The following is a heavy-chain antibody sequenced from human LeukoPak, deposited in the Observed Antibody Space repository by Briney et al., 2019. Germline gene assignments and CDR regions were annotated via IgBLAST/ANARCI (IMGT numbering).Heavy chain of an antibody. D-gene: IGHD2-15*01. Sequence: SETLSLTCTVSGGSISSYYWSWIRQPAGKGLEWIGRIYTSGSTNYNPSLKSRVTISVDTSKNQFSLKLSSVTAADTAVYYCAREGWVVAASSYYYYYYMDVWGKGTTVTISS. CDR2: IYTSGST. CDR3: AREGWVVAASSYYYYYYMDV. CDR1: GGSISSYY. J-gene: IGHJ6*03. V-gene: IGHV4-4*07.